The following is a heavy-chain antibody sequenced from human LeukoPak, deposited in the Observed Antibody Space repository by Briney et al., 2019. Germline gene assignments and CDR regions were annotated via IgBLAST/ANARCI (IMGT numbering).Heavy chain of an antibody. D-gene: IGHD3-22*01. CDR3: ARSARVYYYDSSGYYYAAGPDAFDI. Sequence: GGSLRLSCAASGFTASSNYMSWVRQAPGKGLEWVSVIYSGGSTYYADSVKGRFTISRHNSKNTLYLQMNSLRAEDTAVYYCARSARVYYYDSSGYYYAAGPDAFDIWGQGTMVTVSS. CDR1: GFTASSNY. CDR2: IYSGGST. V-gene: IGHV3-53*04. J-gene: IGHJ3*02.